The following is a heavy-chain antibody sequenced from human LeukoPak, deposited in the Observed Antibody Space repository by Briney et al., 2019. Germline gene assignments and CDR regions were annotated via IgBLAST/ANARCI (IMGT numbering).Heavy chain of an antibody. CDR1: GFTFNNYA. Sequence: GGSLRLSCAASGFTFNNYAMHWVRQAPGKGLEWVTTIWYDGSNKYYGDSVKGRFTISRDNSKSTLYLQMNSLRAEDTAVYYCAGDKGNHPYNWFDPWGQGTLVTVSS. V-gene: IGHV3-33*01. CDR3: AGDKGNHPYNWFDP. CDR2: IWYDGSNK. J-gene: IGHJ5*02.